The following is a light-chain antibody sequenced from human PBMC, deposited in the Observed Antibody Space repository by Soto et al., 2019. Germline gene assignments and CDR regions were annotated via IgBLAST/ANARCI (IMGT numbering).Light chain of an antibody. J-gene: IGKJ4*01. CDR1: QTISSY. Sequence: DIPMTQSPSSLSASVGDRITITCRASQTISSYLNWYQQKPGEAPKLLIYAASSLQSGVPSRFSGSGSGTDFALAISSLQPEDFATYYCQQSYSTPPTFGGGTKVEIK. CDR2: AAS. CDR3: QQSYSTPPT. V-gene: IGKV1-39*01.